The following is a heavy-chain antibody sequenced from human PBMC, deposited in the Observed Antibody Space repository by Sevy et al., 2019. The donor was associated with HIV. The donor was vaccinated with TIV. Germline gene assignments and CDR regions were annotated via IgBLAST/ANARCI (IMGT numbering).Heavy chain of an antibody. Sequence: GGSLRLSCAASGLSFSSNWMHWVRQVPGKGLLWVARISSDGNSITYAHSVEGRFTISRDNAKDMLYLQMNSLKADDTALYYCVRDQGTRYYYTMDVWGQGTMVTVSS. CDR2: ISSDGNSI. V-gene: IGHV3-74*03. CDR3: VRDQGTRYYYTMDV. D-gene: IGHD3-22*01. CDR1: GLSFSSNW. J-gene: IGHJ6*02.